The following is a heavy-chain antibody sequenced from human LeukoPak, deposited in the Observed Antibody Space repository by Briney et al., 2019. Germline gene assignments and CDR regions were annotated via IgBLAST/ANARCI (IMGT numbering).Heavy chain of an antibody. CDR2: VVPMSGTA. D-gene: IGHD3-22*01. CDR1: GGTFSGYG. J-gene: IGHJ3*01. V-gene: IGHV1-69*05. CDR3: ARDFYYDTSGGGLT. Sequence: SVKVSCKASGGTFSGYGINWVRQAAGQGLEWMGRVVPMSGTANYAQKFQGRVTITTDESTSTAYMELTGLRSEDTAVYYCARDFYYDTSGGGLTWGQGTMVTVSS.